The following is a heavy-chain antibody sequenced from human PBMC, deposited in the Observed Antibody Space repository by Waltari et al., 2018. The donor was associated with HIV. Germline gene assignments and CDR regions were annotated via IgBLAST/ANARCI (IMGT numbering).Heavy chain of an antibody. J-gene: IGHJ4*02. D-gene: IGHD3-10*01. V-gene: IGHV3-21*04. CDR3: AKVPGSVGTGSFDY. CDR2: ISSIGSYI. Sequence: EVQLVESGGGLVKPGGYLRLSCAASGFTFSIYSMNWIRQARGKGLEWVSSISSIGSYIYYKDSVKCRFTISRDNSLYLQINSLRVDDTAVYYCAKVPGSVGTGSFDYWGQGTLVTVSS. CDR1: GFTFSIYS.